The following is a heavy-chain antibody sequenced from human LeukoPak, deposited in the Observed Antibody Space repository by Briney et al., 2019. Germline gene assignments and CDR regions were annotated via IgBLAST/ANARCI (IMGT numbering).Heavy chain of an antibody. CDR2: IYYSGST. CDR1: GGSITSSSYY. Sequence: SETLSLTCTVSGGSITSSSYYWDWIRQPPGKGLEWIGSIYYSGSTYYNPSLKSRVTISVDTSKNQFSLKLSSVTAADTAVYYCARRDYYDSSAYYYYWGQGTLVTVSS. D-gene: IGHD3-22*01. CDR3: ARRDYYDSSAYYYY. V-gene: IGHV4-39*01. J-gene: IGHJ4*02.